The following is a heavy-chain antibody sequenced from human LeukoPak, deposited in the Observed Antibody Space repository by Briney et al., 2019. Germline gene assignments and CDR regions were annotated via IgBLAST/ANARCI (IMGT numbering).Heavy chain of an antibody. J-gene: IGHJ4*02. CDR2: ISGSGDTT. V-gene: IGHV3-23*01. D-gene: IGHD6-19*01. Sequence: SGGSLRLSCAASGFTFSNYAMSWVRQAPGKGLQWVSSISGSGDTTYYTDSVKGRFTISRDNSKNTLYLQMNSLRAEDTAVYYCAKLGIGYSSGWYEYYFDYWGQGTLVTVSS. CDR1: GFTFSNYA. CDR3: AKLGIGYSSGWYEYYFDY.